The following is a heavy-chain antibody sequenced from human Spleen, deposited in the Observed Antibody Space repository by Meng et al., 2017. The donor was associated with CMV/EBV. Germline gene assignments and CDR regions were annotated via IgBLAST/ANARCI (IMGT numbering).Heavy chain of an antibody. CDR2: IRDDGGNK. D-gene: IGHD3-22*01. Sequence: GGSLRLSCAVSGFTFSAYGMHWVRQAPGKGLEWVAFIRDDGGNKYHADSVKGRFIISRDNAENSLYLQMNSLRAEDTAVYYCARGSSGYYYYGMDVWGQGTTVTVSS. CDR3: ARGSSGYYYYGMDV. J-gene: IGHJ6*02. V-gene: IGHV3-30*02. CDR1: GFTFSAYG.